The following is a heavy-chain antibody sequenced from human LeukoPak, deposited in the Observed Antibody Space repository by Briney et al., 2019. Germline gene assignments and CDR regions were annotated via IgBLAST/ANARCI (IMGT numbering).Heavy chain of an antibody. J-gene: IGHJ4*02. CDR2: ISDSGFST. CDR1: GFTFSIYA. CDR3: ARPIAVAHVYFDY. Sequence: PGGTLRLSCAASGFTFSIYAMTWVRQAPGKGLEWVSSISDSGFSTYYADSVKGRFTISRDNSKNTLYLQMNSLRAEDTAVYYCARPIAVAHVYFDYWGQGTLVTVSS. V-gene: IGHV3-23*01. D-gene: IGHD6-19*01.